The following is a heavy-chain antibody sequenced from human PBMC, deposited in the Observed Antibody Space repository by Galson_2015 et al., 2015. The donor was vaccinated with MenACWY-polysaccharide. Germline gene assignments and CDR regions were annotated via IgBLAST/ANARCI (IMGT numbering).Heavy chain of an antibody. J-gene: IGHJ4*02. CDR2: LYSGGNT. D-gene: IGHD2/OR15-2a*01. V-gene: IGHV3-53*01. Sequence: SLRLSCAASDFSVTTSHMSWVRQTPGRGLEWVAALYSGGNTFYVDSVKGRFTISRDNAKNTLYLEMHSLRAEDTAVYFCARDRVDVRVIEAHTMFDYWGQGVLVTVSS. CDR1: DFSVTTSH. CDR3: ARDRVDVRVIEAHTMFDY.